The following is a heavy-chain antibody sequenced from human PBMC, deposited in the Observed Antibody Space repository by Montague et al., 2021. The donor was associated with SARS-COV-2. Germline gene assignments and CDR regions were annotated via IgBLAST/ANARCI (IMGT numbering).Heavy chain of an antibody. CDR2: IDWDDDK. Sequence: PALVKPTQTLTLTCTFSGFSLSTSGMCVSWIRQPPGKALEWLALIDWDDDKYYSTSLKTRLTISKDTSKNQVVLTMTNMDPVDTATYYCARSLLWFGELNAFDIWGQETMVTVSS. J-gene: IGHJ3*02. CDR1: GFSLSTSGMC. CDR3: ARSLLWFGELNAFDI. D-gene: IGHD3-10*01. V-gene: IGHV2-70*01.